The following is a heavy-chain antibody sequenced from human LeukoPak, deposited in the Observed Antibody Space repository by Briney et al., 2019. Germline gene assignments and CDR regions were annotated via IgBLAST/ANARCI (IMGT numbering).Heavy chain of an antibody. CDR1: GFTFSSYW. D-gene: IGHD3-3*01. J-gene: IGHJ3*02. V-gene: IGHV3-7*01. CDR3: AREGTIFGVVAGDAFDI. CDR2: IKQDGSEK. Sequence: GGSLRLSCAASGFTFSSYWMSWVRQAPGKGLEWVANIKQDGSEKYYVDSVKGRFTISKDNAKNSLYLQMNSLRAEDTAVYYCAREGTIFGVVAGDAFDIWDQGTMVTVSS.